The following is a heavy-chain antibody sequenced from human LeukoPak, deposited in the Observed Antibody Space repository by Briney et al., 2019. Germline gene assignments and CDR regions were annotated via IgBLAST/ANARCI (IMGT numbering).Heavy chain of an antibody. Sequence: GGSLRLSCAASGFTLSSYGMHWVRQAPGKGLEWVTVIWYDGSNKYYADSVKGRFTISRDNSKNTLYLQMNSLRAEDTAVYYCARDPADYGDYDFDYWGQGTLVTVSS. CDR1: GFTLSSYG. J-gene: IGHJ4*02. D-gene: IGHD4-17*01. CDR2: IWYDGSNK. V-gene: IGHV3-33*01. CDR3: ARDPADYGDYDFDY.